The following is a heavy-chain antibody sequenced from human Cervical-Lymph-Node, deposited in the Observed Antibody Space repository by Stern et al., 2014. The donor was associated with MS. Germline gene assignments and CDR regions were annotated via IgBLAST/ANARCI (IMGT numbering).Heavy chain of an antibody. V-gene: IGHV1-69*01. Sequence: QLVQSGAEVKKPGSSVKVSCKASGGTFSTYAINWVRQAPGQGLEWMGGIIPIFGTANSAHKIKGGVTITADDSTTHAYMEIGSLRSEDTAVYYCARPTTVTVGAMDVWGQGTTVTVSS. CDR2: IIPIFGTA. CDR1: GGTFSTYA. D-gene: IGHD4-17*01. J-gene: IGHJ6*02. CDR3: ARPTTVTVGAMDV.